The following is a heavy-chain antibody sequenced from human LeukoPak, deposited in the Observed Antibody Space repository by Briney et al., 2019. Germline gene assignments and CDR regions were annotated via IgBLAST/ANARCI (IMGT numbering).Heavy chain of an antibody. CDR3: AKDRGYESNYFDY. V-gene: IGHV3-30*02. J-gene: IGHJ4*02. D-gene: IGHD5-12*01. CDR2: IRYDGSNK. Sequence: GGSLRLSCAASGFTFSSYGMHWVRQAPGKGLEWVAFIRYDGSNKYYADSVKGRLTISRDNSKNTLYLQMNSLRAEDTAVYYCAKDRGYESNYFDYWGQGTLVTVSS. CDR1: GFTFSSYG.